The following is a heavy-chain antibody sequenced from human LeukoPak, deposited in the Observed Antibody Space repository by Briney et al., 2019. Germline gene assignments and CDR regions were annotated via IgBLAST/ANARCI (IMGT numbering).Heavy chain of an antibody. D-gene: IGHD5-24*01. Sequence: ASVKVSCKASGGTFSSYAISWVRQAPGQGLEWMGGIIPIFGTANYAQKFQGRVTMTTDTSTSTAYMELRSLRSDDTAVYYCARGDGYNPDFDYWGQGTLVTVSS. CDR2: IIPIFGTA. V-gene: IGHV1-69*05. CDR1: GGTFSSYA. J-gene: IGHJ4*02. CDR3: ARGDGYNPDFDY.